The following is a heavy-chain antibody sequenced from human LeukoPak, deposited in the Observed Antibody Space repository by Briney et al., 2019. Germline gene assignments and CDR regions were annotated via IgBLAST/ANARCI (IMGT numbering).Heavy chain of an antibody. CDR1: GFIFSRCG. V-gene: IGHV3-21*01. CDR3: ARDSDFDYGDYGGWFDP. CDR2: ISGPSTHI. J-gene: IGHJ5*02. D-gene: IGHD4-17*01. Sequence: PGGSLRLSCAASGFIFSRCGMNWVRQAPGKGLEWVSSISGPSTHIYYADSVKGRFTISRDNAKNSLYLQMNSLRAEDTAVYYCARDSDFDYGDYGGWFDPWGQGTLVTVSS.